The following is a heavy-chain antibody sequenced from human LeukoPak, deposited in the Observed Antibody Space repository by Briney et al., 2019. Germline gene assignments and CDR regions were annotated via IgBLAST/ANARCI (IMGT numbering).Heavy chain of an antibody. CDR2: FPTARDT. J-gene: IGHJ4*02. D-gene: IGHD5-12*01. CDR3: ARDFERGYDLRYFFDY. V-gene: IGHV3-13*01. CDR1: GFTFSNYD. Sequence: GGSLRLFCAASGFTFSNYDMEWVRHGTGNGLEWVSAFPTARDTHYAGSVKGRFTVSRDNAENSFYLQMNSLRAGDTALYYCARDFERGYDLRYFFDYWGQGAPVTVSS.